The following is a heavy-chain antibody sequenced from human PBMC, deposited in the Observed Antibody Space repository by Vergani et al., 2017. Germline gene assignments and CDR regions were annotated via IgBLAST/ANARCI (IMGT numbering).Heavy chain of an antibody. J-gene: IGHJ4*02. CDR2: ISYDGSNK. V-gene: IGHV3-30-3*01. CDR1: GFTFSSYA. Sequence: QVQLVESGGGVVQPGRSLRLSCAASGFTFSSYAMHWVRQAPGKGLEWVAVISYDGSNKYYADSVKGRFTISRDNSKNTLYLQMNSLRAEDTAVYYCARDGVWGSGASDDYWGQGTLVTVSS. CDR3: ARDGVWGSGASDDY. D-gene: IGHD3-10*01.